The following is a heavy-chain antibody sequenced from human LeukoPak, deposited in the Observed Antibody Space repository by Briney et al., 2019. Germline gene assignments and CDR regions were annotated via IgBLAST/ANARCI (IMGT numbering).Heavy chain of an antibody. V-gene: IGHV3-66*02. CDR2: IYSGGST. CDR1: GFTVSSNY. CDR3: AKELYYGSGSSVDY. J-gene: IGHJ4*02. D-gene: IGHD3-10*01. Sequence: QPGGSLRLSCAASGFTVSSNYMSWVRQAPGKGLEWVSVIYSGGSTYYADSVKGRFTISRDNSKNTLYLQMNSLRAEDTAVYYCAKELYYGSGSSVDYWGQGTLVTVSS.